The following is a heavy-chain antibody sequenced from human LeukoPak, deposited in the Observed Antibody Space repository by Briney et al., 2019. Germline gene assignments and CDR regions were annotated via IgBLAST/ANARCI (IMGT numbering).Heavy chain of an antibody. CDR3: ARGLVAGTEFDY. CDR2: ISAYNGNT. CDR1: GYTFTGYY. Sequence: ASVKVSCKASGYTFTGYYMHWVRQAPGQGLEWMGWISAYNGNTNYAQKLQGRVTMTTDTSTSTAYMELRSLRSDDTAVYYCARGLVAGTEFDYWGQGTLVTVSS. J-gene: IGHJ4*02. V-gene: IGHV1-18*04. D-gene: IGHD6-19*01.